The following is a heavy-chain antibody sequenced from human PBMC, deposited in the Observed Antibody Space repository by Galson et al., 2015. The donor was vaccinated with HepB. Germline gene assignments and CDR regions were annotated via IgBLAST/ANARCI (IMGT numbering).Heavy chain of an antibody. CDR2: ITPIFGTA. J-gene: IGHJ5*02. CDR3: ARGSTVNGWFDP. CDR1: GGTFSSYA. Sequence: SVKVSCKASGGTFSSYAISWVRQAPGQGLEWMGGITPIFGTANYAQKFQGRVTITADESTSTAYMELSSLRSEDTAVYYCARGSTVNGWFDPWGQGTLVTVSS. D-gene: IGHD4-17*01. V-gene: IGHV1-69*13.